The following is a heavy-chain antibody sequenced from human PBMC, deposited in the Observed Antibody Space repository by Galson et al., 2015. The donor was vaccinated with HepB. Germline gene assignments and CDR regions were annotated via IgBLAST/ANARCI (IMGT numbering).Heavy chain of an antibody. Sequence: SLRLSCAASGFIVSTDYMTWVRQAPGRGLDWVAVIHSGGTTYYAGSVKGRFTISRDDSKNTIYLRMNSLRAEDTAVCYCALGRGYYGMDVWGQGTTVTVSS. CDR3: ALGRGYYGMDV. V-gene: IGHV3-53*01. J-gene: IGHJ6*02. CDR1: GFIVSTDY. D-gene: IGHD2-15*01. CDR2: IHSGGTT.